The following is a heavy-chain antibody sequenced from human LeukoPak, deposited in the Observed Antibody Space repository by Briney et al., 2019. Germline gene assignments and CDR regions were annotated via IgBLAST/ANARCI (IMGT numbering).Heavy chain of an antibody. V-gene: IGHV4-39*01. CDR1: GGSISSSSYY. Sequence: SETLSLTCTVSGGSISSSSYYWGWIRQPPGKGLEWIGSIYYSGSTYYNPSLKSRITISVDTSKNQFSLKLSSVTAADTAVYYCARMRRYSSGNDYWGQGTLVTVSS. CDR2: IYYSGST. J-gene: IGHJ4*02. CDR3: ARMRRYSSGNDY. D-gene: IGHD6-19*01.